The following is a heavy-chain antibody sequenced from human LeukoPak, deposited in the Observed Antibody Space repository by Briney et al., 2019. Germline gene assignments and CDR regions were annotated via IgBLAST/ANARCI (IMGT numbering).Heavy chain of an antibody. V-gene: IGHV3-21*01. J-gene: IGHJ4*02. CDR1: GFSVSKNY. Sequence: GGSLRLSCAASGFSVSKNYLTWVRQAPGKGLEWVSFISSSGTYIYYAGSMKGRFTISRDNAKNSLYLQMNSLRAEDTAVYYCARNGGNSDFDYWGQGTLVTVSS. D-gene: IGHD4-23*01. CDR3: ARNGGNSDFDY. CDR2: ISSSGTYI.